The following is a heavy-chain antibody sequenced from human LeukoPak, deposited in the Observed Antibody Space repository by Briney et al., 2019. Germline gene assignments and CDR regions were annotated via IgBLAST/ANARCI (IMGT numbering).Heavy chain of an antibody. D-gene: IGHD2-2*01. V-gene: IGHV3-30-3*01. CDR1: GFSFDHFS. J-gene: IGHJ4*02. CDR2: ISYDGTTK. CDR3: TGGGSWAYSSTLDF. Sequence: GRSLRLSCATSGFSFDHFSMYWVRQAPGKGLEWVTVISYDGTTKHYADSVKGRFTVSRDNSKKTLYLQLNNLRVEDTAVYYCTGGGSWAYSSTLDFWDQGTLVTVSP.